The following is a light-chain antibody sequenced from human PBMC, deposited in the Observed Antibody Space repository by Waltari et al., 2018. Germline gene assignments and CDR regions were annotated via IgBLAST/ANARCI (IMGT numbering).Light chain of an antibody. CDR1: SNDVGSYKL. V-gene: IGLV2-23*01. CDR3: CSXXGGYSWV. Sequence: QSVLTQPASVSGSPGQSITISCTGSSNDVGSYKLVSWYQQHPGKAPKLLIYEDYKRPSGVTTRXAGTKSGNTASLTXFGLQAEXXAXYYXCSXXGGYSWVFGGGTKLXX. J-gene: IGLJ3*02. CDR2: EDY.